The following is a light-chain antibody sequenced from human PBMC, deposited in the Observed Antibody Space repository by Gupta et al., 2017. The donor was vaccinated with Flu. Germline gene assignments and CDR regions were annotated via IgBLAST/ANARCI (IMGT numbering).Light chain of an antibody. Sequence: QSALTQPASVSGSPGQSITISRTGTDTDVGTYKFVSWYQHRPGKAPKLLIYDVTSRPSGISSRFSGSKSHNTASLTLSGLQSDDDADYYCTSYTASNALLFGGGTKLTVL. J-gene: IGLJ2*01. CDR1: DTDVGTYKF. CDR2: DVT. V-gene: IGLV2-14*01. CDR3: TSYTASNALL.